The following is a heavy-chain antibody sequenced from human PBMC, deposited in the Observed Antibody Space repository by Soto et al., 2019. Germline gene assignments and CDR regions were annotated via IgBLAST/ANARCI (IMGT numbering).Heavy chain of an antibody. V-gene: IGHV3-33*03. Sequence: QVHLAESGGGVVQPGRSLRLSCVASGFTFNNFGMHWVRHAPGKGVAWRAFIGFDGSTTYYADSVRGRCTISRDNSKNTLYLEINSLRAEDTAVYYCAKNHNYYDRSGHYYGDGGFDYWGQRTRVTVSS. CDR1: GFTFNNFG. CDR2: IGFDGSTT. D-gene: IGHD3-22*01. J-gene: IGHJ4*02. CDR3: AKNHNYYDRSGHYYGDGGFDY.